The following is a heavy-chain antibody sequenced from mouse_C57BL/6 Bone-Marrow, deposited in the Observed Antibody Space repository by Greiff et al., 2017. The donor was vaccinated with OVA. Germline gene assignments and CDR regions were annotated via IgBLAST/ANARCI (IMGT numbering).Heavy chain of an antibody. CDR3: AILLLLRSYAMDY. Sequence: VQLQQSVAELVRPGASVKLSCTASGFNIKNTYMHWVKQRPEQGLEWIGRIDTANGNTKYAPKFQGKATITADTSSNTAYLQLSSLTSEDTAIYYCAILLLLRSYAMDYWGQGTSVTVSS. D-gene: IGHD1-1*01. V-gene: IGHV14-3*01. CDR2: IDTANGNT. CDR1: GFNIKNTY. J-gene: IGHJ4*01.